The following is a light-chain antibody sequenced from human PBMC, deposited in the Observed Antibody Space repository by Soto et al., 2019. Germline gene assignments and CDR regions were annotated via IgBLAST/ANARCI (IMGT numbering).Light chain of an antibody. CDR2: EVT. V-gene: IGLV2-14*01. CDR1: STDIGSYDY. CDR3: SSFTSTSSRL. J-gene: IGLJ1*01. Sequence: QSVLTQPASVSGSPGQSITISCTGTSTDIGSYDYVSWYQQHTGKAPNLIIYEVTNRPSGVSNRFSGSKSGNTASLTISGLQAEDEADYYCSSFTSTSSRLFGSGTK.